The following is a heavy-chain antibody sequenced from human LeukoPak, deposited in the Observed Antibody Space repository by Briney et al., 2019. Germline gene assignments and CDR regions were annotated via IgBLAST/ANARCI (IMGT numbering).Heavy chain of an antibody. Sequence: PGGSLRLSCAASGFTFRTYWMSWVRQAPGKGLEWVANIKQDGNEKYYVDSVKGRFTISRDNAKNSLDLQMNSLRAEDTAVYYCARDRRSYDILTGYYGDYYYMDVWGKGTTVTISS. CDR1: GFTFRTYW. CDR3: ARDRRSYDILTGYYGDYYYMDV. J-gene: IGHJ6*03. CDR2: IKQDGNEK. D-gene: IGHD3-9*01. V-gene: IGHV3-7*01.